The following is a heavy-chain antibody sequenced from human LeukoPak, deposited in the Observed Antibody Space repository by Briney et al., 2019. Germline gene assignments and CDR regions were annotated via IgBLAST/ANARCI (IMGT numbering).Heavy chain of an antibody. CDR3: VKDSGDGYNFDY. D-gene: IGHD5-24*01. V-gene: IGHV3-64D*09. J-gene: IGHJ4*02. CDR2: ISSNGGST. CDR1: GFTFSNYA. Sequence: GGSLRLSCSASGFTFSNYARHWVRQGPGKGLEYVSAISSNGGSTYYADSVKGRFTISRDNSKSTLYLQMSSLRPEDMAVYYFVKDSGDGYNFDYWGQGTMVTVSS.